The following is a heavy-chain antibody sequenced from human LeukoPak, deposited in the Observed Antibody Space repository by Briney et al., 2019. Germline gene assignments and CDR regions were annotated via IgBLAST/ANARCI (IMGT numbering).Heavy chain of an antibody. V-gene: IGHV4-4*07. CDR2: SHTSGST. CDR1: GGSISNSY. J-gene: IGHJ4*02. Sequence: SETLSLTCTVSGGSISNSYWNWIRQPAGKGLEWIGRSHTSGSTYYIPSLKRRVTMSLDTSNNHFSLKLTSVTAADTALYYCARGLNQYYFDSWGQGILVTVSS. D-gene: IGHD1-14*01. CDR3: ARGLNQYYFDS.